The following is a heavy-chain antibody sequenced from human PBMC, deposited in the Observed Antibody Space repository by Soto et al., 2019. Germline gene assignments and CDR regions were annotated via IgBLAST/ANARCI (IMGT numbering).Heavy chain of an antibody. CDR2: INPSGGST. CDR3: ARDLPPTYYYDSSGYYYGPGAFEI. V-gene: IGHV1-46*01. CDR1: GYTFTSYY. J-gene: IGHJ3*02. Sequence: ASVKVSCKASGYTFTSYYMHWVRQAPGQGLEWMGIINPSGGSTSYAQKFQGRVTMTRDTSTSTVYMELSSLRSEDTAVYYCARDLPPTYYYDSSGYYYGPGAFEIWG. D-gene: IGHD3-22*01.